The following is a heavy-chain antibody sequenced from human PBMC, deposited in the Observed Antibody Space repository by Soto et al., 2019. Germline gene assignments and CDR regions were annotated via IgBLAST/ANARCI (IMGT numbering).Heavy chain of an antibody. V-gene: IGHV4-59*01. CDR2: IYYSGST. J-gene: IGHJ3*02. Sequence: SETLSLTCTVSGGSISSYYWSWIRQPPGKGLEWIGYIYYSGSTNYNPSLKSRVTISVDTSKNQFSLKLSSVTAADPAVYYCARDQTGGGYYDSSGYFSDAFDIWGQGTMVTVSS. CDR3: ARDQTGGGYYDSSGYFSDAFDI. D-gene: IGHD3-22*01. CDR1: GGSISSYY.